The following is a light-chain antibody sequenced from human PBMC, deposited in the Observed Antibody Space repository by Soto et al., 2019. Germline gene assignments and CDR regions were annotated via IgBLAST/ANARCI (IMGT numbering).Light chain of an antibody. Sequence: VLRQHPATLSASPGERATLSSRASQRVSNNSLAWYQQKPGQAPRVLIYGASNRDTGIPGRCGCSWAGADFPLTISLQAEDDLAVYYCQLYVCPGTFGQGTKLDIK. CDR1: QRVSNNS. CDR3: QLYVCPGT. CDR2: GAS. V-gene: IGKV3-20*01. J-gene: IGKJ1*01.